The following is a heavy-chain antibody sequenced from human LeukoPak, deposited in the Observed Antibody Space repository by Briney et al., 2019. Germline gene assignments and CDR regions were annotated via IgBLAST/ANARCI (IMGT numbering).Heavy chain of an antibody. Sequence: GGSLRLSCGASGFTFSDYYMSWIRQPPGKGLEWVSNIGTSSTTIYYADSVKGRFTISRDNAKNSLYLQMNSLRADDTAVYYCARFAAGGSYYYYMDVWGKGTTVTVSS. D-gene: IGHD6-25*01. CDR1: GFTFSDYY. J-gene: IGHJ6*03. V-gene: IGHV3-11*04. CDR3: ARFAAGGSYYYYMDV. CDR2: IGTSSTTI.